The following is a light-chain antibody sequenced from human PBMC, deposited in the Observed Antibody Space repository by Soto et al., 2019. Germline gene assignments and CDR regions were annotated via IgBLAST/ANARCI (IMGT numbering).Light chain of an antibody. V-gene: IGKV1-5*01. J-gene: IGKJ1*01. CDR3: QQYNSYSRT. CDR2: AAS. CDR1: QDISSW. Sequence: DIQVTQSPSSVSASVGDRVTITCRASQDISSWVAWYQQKPGKAPKLLISAASSLQSGVPRRFSGSGSGTEFTLTISSLQPDDFATYYCQQYNSYSRTFGQGTKVDIK.